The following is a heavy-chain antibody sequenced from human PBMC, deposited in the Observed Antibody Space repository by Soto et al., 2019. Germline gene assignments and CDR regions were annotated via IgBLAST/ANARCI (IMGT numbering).Heavy chain of an antibody. D-gene: IGHD6-19*01. CDR2: IYYSGST. Sequence: SETLSLTCTVSGGSISSYYWSWIRQPPGKGLEWIGYIYYSGSTNYNPSLKSRVTISVDTSKNQFSLKLSSVTAADTAVYYCARDSGGWYVRWFDPWGQGTLVTVSS. J-gene: IGHJ5*02. CDR1: GGSISSYY. V-gene: IGHV4-59*01. CDR3: ARDSGGWYVRWFDP.